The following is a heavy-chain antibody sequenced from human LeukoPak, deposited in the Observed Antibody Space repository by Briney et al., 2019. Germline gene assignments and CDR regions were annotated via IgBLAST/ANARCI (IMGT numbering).Heavy chain of an antibody. CDR1: GGSISSYY. J-gene: IGHJ5*02. CDR3: ARDPGIGYCSGGSCYSSLNNWFDP. Sequence: SETLSLTCTVYGGSISSYYWSWIRQPAGKGLEWIGRIYTSGSTNYNPSLKSRVTMSVDTSKNQFSLKLSSVTAADTAVYYCARDPGIGYCSGGSCYSSLNNWFDPWGQGTLVTVSS. V-gene: IGHV4-4*07. CDR2: IYTSGST. D-gene: IGHD2-15*01.